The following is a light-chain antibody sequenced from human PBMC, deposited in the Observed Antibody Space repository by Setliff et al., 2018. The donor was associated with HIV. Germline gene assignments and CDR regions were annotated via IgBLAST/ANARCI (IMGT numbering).Light chain of an antibody. Sequence: QSVLTQPASVSGSPGQSITISCTGTSSDVGGYNYVSWYQQYPGKAPKLMISEVRNRASGVSGRFSGSKSGNTASLTISGLQTEDEGDYYCSSYTGSTLYVFGTGTKVTVL. V-gene: IGLV2-14*01. CDR1: SSDVGGYNY. CDR2: EVR. J-gene: IGLJ1*01. CDR3: SSYTGSTLYV.